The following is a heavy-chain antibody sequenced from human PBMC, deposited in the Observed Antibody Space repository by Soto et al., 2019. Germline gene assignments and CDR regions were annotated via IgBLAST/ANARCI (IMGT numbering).Heavy chain of an antibody. J-gene: IGHJ6*02. V-gene: IGHV1-2*02. CDR3: ASGTIVGANIFDYGMDV. CDR2: INPNSGGT. CDR1: GYTFTGYY. D-gene: IGHD1-26*01. Sequence: ASVKVSCKASGYTFTGYYMHWVRQAPGQGLEWMGWINPNSGGTNYAQKFQGRVTMTRDTSISTAYMELSRLRSDDTAVYYCASGTIVGANIFDYGMDVWCQGTTVTVS.